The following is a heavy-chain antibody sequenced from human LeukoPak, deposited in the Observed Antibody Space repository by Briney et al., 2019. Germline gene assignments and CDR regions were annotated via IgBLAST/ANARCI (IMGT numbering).Heavy chain of an antibody. Sequence: SETLSLTCAVSGYSISSGFYWGWIRRPPGKGLEWIGSIYYTGSTYYKPSLKSRVTIPVDASKNQISLKLSSVTAADTAVYFCARHKSFDYLSPIDSWGQGTLVTVSS. D-gene: IGHD3-9*01. J-gene: IGHJ4*02. CDR2: IYYTGST. CDR3: ARHKSFDYLSPIDS. CDR1: GYSISSGFY. V-gene: IGHV4-38-2*01.